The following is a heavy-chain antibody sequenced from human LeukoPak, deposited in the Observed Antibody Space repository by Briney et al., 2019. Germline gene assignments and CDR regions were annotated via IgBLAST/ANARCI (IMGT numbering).Heavy chain of an antibody. Sequence: GGSLRLSCAASGFTFSSYAMSWVRQAPGKGLEWVSTICDNGDSTYYADSVKGRFPISRDNSKNTLYLQMNSLRAQDTAVYYCAKYDYGGNPNEYYFDYWGQGTLVTVSS. V-gene: IGHV3-23*01. CDR3: AKYDYGGNPNEYYFDY. D-gene: IGHD4-23*01. J-gene: IGHJ4*02. CDR2: ICDNGDST. CDR1: GFTFSSYA.